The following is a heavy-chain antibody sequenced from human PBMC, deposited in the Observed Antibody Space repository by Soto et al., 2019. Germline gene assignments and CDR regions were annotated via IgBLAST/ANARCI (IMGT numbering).Heavy chain of an antibody. CDR3: AKDIRSGYWRGFDY. J-gene: IGHJ4*02. CDR1: GFTFDDYA. D-gene: IGHD3-3*01. Sequence: VQLVESGGGLVQPGRSLRLSCAASGFTFDDYAMHWVRQAPGKGLEWVSGISWNSGSIGYADSVKGRFTISRDNAKNSLYLQMNSLRAEDTALYYCAKDIRSGYWRGFDYWGQGTLVTASS. CDR2: ISWNSGSI. V-gene: IGHV3-9*01.